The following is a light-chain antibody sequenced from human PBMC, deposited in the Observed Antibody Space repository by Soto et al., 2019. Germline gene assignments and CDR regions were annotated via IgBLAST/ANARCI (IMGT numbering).Light chain of an antibody. J-gene: IGKJ1*01. CDR3: QQYNNWWT. Sequence: EIVMPQSPATLSVSPGERATLSCRASQSISNNLAWYHQRPGQAPRLLIYGASTRATGIPARFSGSGSGTEFTLTISSLQSEDVAFYYCQQYNNWWTFGQGTRVEIK. CDR2: GAS. V-gene: IGKV3-15*01. CDR1: QSISNN.